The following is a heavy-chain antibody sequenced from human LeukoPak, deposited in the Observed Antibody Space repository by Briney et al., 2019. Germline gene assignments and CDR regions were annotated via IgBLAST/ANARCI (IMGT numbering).Heavy chain of an antibody. Sequence: PETLSLTCTVSGDSISSYYWSWIRQPAGKGLEWIGRIYTRGSINYNPSLKSRVTMSVDTSKNRFSLNLSSVTAADTAVYYCARDAGGSGSYSFFDYWGQGTLVTVSS. J-gene: IGHJ4*02. CDR1: GDSISSYY. CDR3: ARDAGGSGSYSFFDY. V-gene: IGHV4-4*07. D-gene: IGHD3-10*01. CDR2: IYTRGSI.